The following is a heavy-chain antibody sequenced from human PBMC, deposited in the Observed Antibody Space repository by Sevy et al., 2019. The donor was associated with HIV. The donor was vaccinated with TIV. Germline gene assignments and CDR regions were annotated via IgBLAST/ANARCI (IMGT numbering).Heavy chain of an antibody. CDR2: IWYAGTIK. D-gene: IGHD2-21*02. Sequence: GGSLRLSCAASGFTFGSYVMHWVRQAPGKGLEWVALIWYAGTIKYYADSVKGRFTISRDNSKDTLFLQMNSLTPEDTAVYYCARGGGYCGGDCYSIDYWGQGALVTVSS. CDR1: GFTFGSYV. J-gene: IGHJ4*02. CDR3: ARGGGYCGGDCYSIDY. V-gene: IGHV3-33*08.